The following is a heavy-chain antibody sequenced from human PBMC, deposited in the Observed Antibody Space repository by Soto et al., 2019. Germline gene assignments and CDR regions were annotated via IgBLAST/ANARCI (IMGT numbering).Heavy chain of an antibody. CDR3: ARVALLYYGMDV. D-gene: IGHD1-26*01. V-gene: IGHV4-31*03. CDR2: IYYSGST. J-gene: IGHJ6*02. Sequence: PSETLSLTCTVPGGSISSGGYYWSWIRQHPGKGLEWIGYIYYSGSTYYNPSLKSRVTISVDTSKNQFSLKLSSVTAADTAVYYCARVALLYYGMDVWGQGTTVTVSS. CDR1: GGSISSGGYY.